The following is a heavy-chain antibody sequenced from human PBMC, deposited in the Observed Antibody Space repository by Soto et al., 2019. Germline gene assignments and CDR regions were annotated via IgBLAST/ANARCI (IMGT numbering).Heavy chain of an antibody. V-gene: IGHV3-7*01. CDR1: GITLSRDW. Sequence: EVQLVESGGGLVQPGGSLRLSCTASGITLSRDWMTWVRQAPGKGLEWVASIKPDGSGEYYLDSVKGRFTISIDNTKNSLYLQANSLRAEDTAMYFCAKLLNGVTALDYWGQGTLVTVSS. CDR3: AKLLNGVTALDY. J-gene: IGHJ4*02. CDR2: IKPDGSGE. D-gene: IGHD2-21*02.